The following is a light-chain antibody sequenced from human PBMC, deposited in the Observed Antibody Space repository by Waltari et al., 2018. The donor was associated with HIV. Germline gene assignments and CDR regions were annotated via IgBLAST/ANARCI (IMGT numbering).Light chain of an antibody. CDR3: QQSYSTLRT. J-gene: IGKJ1*01. Sequence: DVQMTQSPYSLSASVGDRVNITCRASRDIGTYLNWYQQQPGHAPKLLVYAASRLQSGGPERFTGSGDGTDFTLTIPSLQSEDSATYYCQQSYSTLRTFGQGTKL. CDR2: AAS. V-gene: IGKV1-39*01. CDR1: RDIGTY.